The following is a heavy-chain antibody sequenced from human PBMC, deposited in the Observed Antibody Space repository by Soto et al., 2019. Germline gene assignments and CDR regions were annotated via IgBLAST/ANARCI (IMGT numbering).Heavy chain of an antibody. CDR2: ISTAVGAT. V-gene: IGHV3-23*01. Sequence: EVQLLESGGGLVQPGGSLRLSCAASGFRYNNYAMGWVRQAPGKGLEWVSSISTAVGATYYADSVKGRFTISRDDSTDTLYLQMNILRAEDTAVYYCAKDRTVAARNFDYWGQGTLVTVSS. J-gene: IGHJ4*02. CDR3: AKDRTVAARNFDY. CDR1: GFRYNNYA. D-gene: IGHD6-6*01.